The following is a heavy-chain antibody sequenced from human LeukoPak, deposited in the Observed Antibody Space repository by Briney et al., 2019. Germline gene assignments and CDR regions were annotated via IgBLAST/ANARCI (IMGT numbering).Heavy chain of an antibody. CDR1: GFTFSSYG. V-gene: IGHV3-30*02. D-gene: IGHD3-3*01. CDR2: IRYDGSKK. CDR3: AKVLRGFWSGYDYFDY. Sequence: PGGSLRLSCAASGFTFSSYGMHWVRQAPGKGLEWVAFIRYDGSKKYYADSVKGRFTISRDNSKNTLYLQMNSLRAEDTAVYYCAKVLRGFWSGYDYFDYWGQGTLVTVSS. J-gene: IGHJ4*02.